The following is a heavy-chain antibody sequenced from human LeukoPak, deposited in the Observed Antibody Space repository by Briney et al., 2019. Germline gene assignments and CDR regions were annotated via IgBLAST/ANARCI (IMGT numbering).Heavy chain of an antibody. CDR2: IYHSGST. V-gene: IGHV4-38-2*02. CDR3: ARGTILRFLEWLHLGYYYYYMDV. D-gene: IGHD3-3*01. Sequence: SETLSLTCTVSGYSISSGYYWGWIRQPPGKGLEWIGSIYHSGSTYYNPSLKSRVTISVDTSKNQFSLKLSSVTAADTAVYYCARGTILRFLEWLHLGYYYYYMDVWGKGTTVTVSS. CDR1: GYSISSGYY. J-gene: IGHJ6*03.